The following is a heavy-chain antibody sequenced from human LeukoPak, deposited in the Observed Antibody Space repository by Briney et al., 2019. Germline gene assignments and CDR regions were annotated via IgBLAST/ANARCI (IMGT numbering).Heavy chain of an antibody. Sequence: PGRSLRLSCAASGFTFDDYAMQWVRQAPGKGLEWVSGISWNRGDIGYADSVKGRFTISRDNAKNSLYLQMNSLRVEDTAFYYCAKDNRRHYTSGPNPDSLHWGQGALVTVSS. CDR2: ISWNRGDI. V-gene: IGHV3-9*01. D-gene: IGHD6-19*01. CDR3: AKDNRRHYTSGPNPDSLH. CDR1: GFTFDDYA. J-gene: IGHJ4*02.